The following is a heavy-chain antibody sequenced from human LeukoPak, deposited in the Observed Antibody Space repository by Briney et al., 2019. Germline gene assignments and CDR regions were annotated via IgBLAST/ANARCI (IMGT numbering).Heavy chain of an antibody. CDR1: GFTFSSYW. D-gene: IGHD4-23*01. Sequence: GSLRLSCAASGFTFSSYWMSWVRQAPGKGLEWVANIKQDGSEKYYVDSVKGRFTISRDNAKNSLYLQMNSLRAEDTAVYYCARHVGYGGNLGVPFDYWGQGTLVTVSS. V-gene: IGHV3-7*01. CDR2: IKQDGSEK. J-gene: IGHJ4*02. CDR3: ARHVGYGGNLGVPFDY.